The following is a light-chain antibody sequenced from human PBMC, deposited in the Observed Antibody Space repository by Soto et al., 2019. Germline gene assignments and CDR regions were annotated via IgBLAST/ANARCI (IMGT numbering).Light chain of an antibody. V-gene: IGLV1-47*01. Sequence: QSVLTQPPSASGTPGQRVTISCSGSSSNIGSNYVYWYQQLPGTAPKLLIYRDNQRPSGVPDRFSGSKSGTSASLAISGLRSDDEADYYCAGWDDSHVIFGGGTKVTVL. J-gene: IGLJ2*01. CDR3: AGWDDSHVI. CDR1: SSNIGSNY. CDR2: RDN.